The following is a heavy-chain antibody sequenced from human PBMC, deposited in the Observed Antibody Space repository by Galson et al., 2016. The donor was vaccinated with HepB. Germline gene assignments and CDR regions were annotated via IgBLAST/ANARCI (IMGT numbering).Heavy chain of an antibody. D-gene: IGHD5-18*01. V-gene: IGHV4-59*01. J-gene: IGHJ4*02. Sequence: SETLSLTCTVSGGSISGYYWTWIRQSPGLGLEWIGFIYSSGSTYYNPSLKSRVTMSVDPSNNQFSLNLTSVTAADTAVYYCARGRGYSSHWGQGTLVTVSS. CDR2: IYSSGST. CDR1: GGSISGYY. CDR3: ARGRGYSSH.